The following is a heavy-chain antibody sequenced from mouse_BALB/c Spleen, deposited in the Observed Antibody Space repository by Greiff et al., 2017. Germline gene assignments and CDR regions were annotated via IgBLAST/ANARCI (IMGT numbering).Heavy chain of an antibody. Sequence: QVQLKQSGPELVKPGASVKISCKASGYSFTSYYIHWVKQRPGQGLEWIGWIFPGSGNTKYNEKFKGKATLTADTSSSTAYMQLSSLTSEDSAVYFCARDGYDRFYYAMDYWGQGTSVTVSS. CDR3: ARDGYDRFYYAMDY. J-gene: IGHJ4*01. CDR1: GYSFTSYY. D-gene: IGHD2-2*01. CDR2: IFPGSGNT. V-gene: IGHV1-66*01.